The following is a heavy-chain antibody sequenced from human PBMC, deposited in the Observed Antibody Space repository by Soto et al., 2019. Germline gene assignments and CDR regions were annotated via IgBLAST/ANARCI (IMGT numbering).Heavy chain of an antibody. CDR3: AGSTIFGVVISYYYGMDV. CDR1: GFTVSSNY. J-gene: IGHJ6*02. V-gene: IGHV3-53*01. D-gene: IGHD3-3*01. Sequence: GGSLRLSCAASGFTVSSNYMSWVRQAPGKGLEWVSVIYSGGSTYYADSGKGRFTISRDNSKNTAYLQMNSLRAEDTAVYYCAGSTIFGVVISYYYGMDVWGQGTTVTVSS. CDR2: IYSGGST.